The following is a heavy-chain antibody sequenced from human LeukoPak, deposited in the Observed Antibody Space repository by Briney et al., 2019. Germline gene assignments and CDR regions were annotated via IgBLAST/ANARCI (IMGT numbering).Heavy chain of an antibody. D-gene: IGHD3-22*01. Sequence: SETLSLTCTVSGGSISSSTYYWSWIRQPPGKGLEWIGYIYYSGITNYNPSLKSRVTISVDTSKNQFSLKLSSVTAADTAVYYCAREAPSYYYDSSGYFDYWGQGTLVTVSS. J-gene: IGHJ4*02. CDR3: AREAPSYYYDSSGYFDY. CDR1: GGSISSSTYY. V-gene: IGHV4-61*01. CDR2: IYYSGIT.